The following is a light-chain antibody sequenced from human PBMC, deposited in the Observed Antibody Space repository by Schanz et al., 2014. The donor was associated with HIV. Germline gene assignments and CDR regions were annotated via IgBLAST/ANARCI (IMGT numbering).Light chain of an antibody. Sequence: QTVVTQEPSFSVSPGGTVTLTCGLTSGSVSRSHYPSWYQQTPGQTPRTLIYNTNIRSSGVPGRFSGSILGNKAALTITGAQSDDESDYYCVVYVGNGIRVFGGGTKLTVL. CDR2: NTN. V-gene: IGLV8-61*01. CDR1: SGSVSRSHY. CDR3: VVYVGNGIRV. J-gene: IGLJ3*02.